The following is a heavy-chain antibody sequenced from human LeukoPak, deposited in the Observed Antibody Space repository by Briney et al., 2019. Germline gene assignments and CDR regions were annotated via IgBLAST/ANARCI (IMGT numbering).Heavy chain of an antibody. CDR3: TRVGGSYSYYFDY. V-gene: IGHV3-49*04. CDR1: GFTFGGYA. D-gene: IGHD1-26*01. J-gene: IGHJ4*02. Sequence: GGSLRLSCTASGFTFGGYAMSWVRQAPGKGLEWVGFIRSKAYGGTTEYAAAVKGRFTISKDDSKNTAYLQMNSLKTEDTAVYYCTRVGGSYSYYFDYWGQGTLVTVSS. CDR2: IRSKAYGGTT.